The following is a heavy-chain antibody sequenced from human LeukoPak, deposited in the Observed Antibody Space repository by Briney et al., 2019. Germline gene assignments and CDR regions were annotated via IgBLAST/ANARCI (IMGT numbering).Heavy chain of an antibody. CDR2: ISYDGSNK. V-gene: IGHV3-30*03. Sequence: PGGSLRLSCAASGFTFSSYGMHWVRQAPGKGLEWVAVISYDGSNKYYADSVKGRFTISRDNSKNTLYLQMNSLRAEDTAVYYCAIRNGIKGGAVWGRGTLVTVSS. CDR1: GFTFSSYG. J-gene: IGHJ4*02. D-gene: IGHD1-26*01. CDR3: AIRNGIKGGAV.